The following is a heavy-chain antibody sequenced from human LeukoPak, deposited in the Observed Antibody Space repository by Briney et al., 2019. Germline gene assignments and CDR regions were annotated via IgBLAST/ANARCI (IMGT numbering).Heavy chain of an antibody. CDR3: ARDTRPQAFDI. Sequence: GGSLRLSCAASGFTFSTYSMNWVRQAPGKGLEWVSCISSSSNDIYYADSVKGRFTISRDNAKNSLYLEMNSLRAEDTAVYYCARDTRPQAFDIWGQGTLITVSS. J-gene: IGHJ3*02. CDR1: GFTFSTYS. CDR2: ISSSSNDI. V-gene: IGHV3-21*01. D-gene: IGHD6-6*01.